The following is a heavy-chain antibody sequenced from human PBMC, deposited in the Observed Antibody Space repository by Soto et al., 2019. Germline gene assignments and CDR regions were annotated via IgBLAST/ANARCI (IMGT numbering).Heavy chain of an antibody. CDR3: AKSEPGYCTNGVCSYYYGMDV. J-gene: IGHJ6*02. V-gene: IGHV3-9*01. D-gene: IGHD2-8*01. CDR1: GFTFDDYA. Sequence: GGSLRLSCAASGFTFDDYAMHWVRQAPGKGLEWVSGISWNSGSIGYADSVKGRFTISRDNAKNSLYLQMNSLRAEDTALYYCAKSEPGYCTNGVCSYYYGMDVWGQGTTVTVSS. CDR2: ISWNSGSI.